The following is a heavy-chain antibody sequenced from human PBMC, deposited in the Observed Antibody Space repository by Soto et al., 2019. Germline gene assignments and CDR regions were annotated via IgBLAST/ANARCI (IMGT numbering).Heavy chain of an antibody. J-gene: IGHJ3*01. CDR1: GGSVSSGSYY. CDR3: AREERGTARPVVEVFDF. D-gene: IGHD3-16*01. V-gene: IGHV4-61*01. Sequence: ETLSLTCAVYGGSVSSGSYYWSWIRQPPGKGLEWIGEMSHSDGSHFNPSLKSRVTISVDTSKNQFSLKMSSVTAADTALYYCAREERGTARPVVEVFDFWGPGKRVPVSS. CDR2: MSHSDGS.